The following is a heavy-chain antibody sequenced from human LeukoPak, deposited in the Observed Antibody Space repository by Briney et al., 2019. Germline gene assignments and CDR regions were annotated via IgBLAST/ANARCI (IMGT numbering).Heavy chain of an antibody. CDR1: GFTFSSIA. Sequence: PGGSLRLSCAASGFTFSSIAMTWVRQAPGKELERVSTIRGNGDTAYNADSVRGRFAISRDDSKNALFLQMNSLRLEDTAIYYCAKGQELDDGVFDSWGQGTRVTVSS. J-gene: IGHJ4*02. CDR2: IRGNGDTA. CDR3: AKGQELDDGVFDS. D-gene: IGHD1-1*01. V-gene: IGHV3-23*01.